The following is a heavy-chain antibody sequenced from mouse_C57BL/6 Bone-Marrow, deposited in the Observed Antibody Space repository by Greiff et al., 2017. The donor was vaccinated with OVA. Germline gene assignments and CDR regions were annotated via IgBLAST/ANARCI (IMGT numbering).Heavy chain of an antibody. J-gene: IGHJ1*03. CDR1: GYTFTSYG. Sequence: VQLQQSGAELARPGASVKLSCKASGYTFTSYGISWVKQRTGQGLEWIGEIYPRSGNTYYNEKFKGKATLTADKSSSTAYMELRSLTSEDSAVYCCARTYDYGSTLYWYFDVWGTGTTVTVSS. CDR3: ARTYDYGSTLYWYFDV. D-gene: IGHD1-1*01. CDR2: IYPRSGNT. V-gene: IGHV1-81*01.